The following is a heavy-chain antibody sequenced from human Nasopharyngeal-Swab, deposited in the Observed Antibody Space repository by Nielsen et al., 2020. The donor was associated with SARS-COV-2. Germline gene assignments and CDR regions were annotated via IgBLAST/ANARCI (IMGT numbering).Heavy chain of an antibody. Sequence: GESLKISCAASGFTFSNYWMDWVRQVPGKGLMWVSHITSYGTTTGYADSVRGRFTTSRDNAKDTLYLQMNSLRAEDTAVYYCAMDHCTIGVCAEPVTEFFHYWGRGTLVTVSS. CDR1: GFTFSNYW. D-gene: IGHD2-8*01. V-gene: IGHV3-74*01. J-gene: IGHJ4*02. CDR3: AMDHCTIGVCAEPVTEFFHY. CDR2: ITSYGTTT.